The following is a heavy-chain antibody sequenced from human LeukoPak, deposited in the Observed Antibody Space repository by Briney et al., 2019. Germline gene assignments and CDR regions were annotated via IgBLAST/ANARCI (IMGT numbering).Heavy chain of an antibody. Sequence: LSGGSLRLSCAASGFTFSDYYMSWIRQAPGEGLEWVSAVSGDGGITYYADSVKGRFTISRDNSKNTLYLQMDSLRAEDTAVYYCSRASMFRGPIVSPPGDYWGQGTLVTVSS. J-gene: IGHJ4*02. D-gene: IGHD3-16*02. CDR1: GFTFSDYY. CDR3: SRASMFRGPIVSPPGDY. CDR2: VSGDGGIT. V-gene: IGHV3-23*01.